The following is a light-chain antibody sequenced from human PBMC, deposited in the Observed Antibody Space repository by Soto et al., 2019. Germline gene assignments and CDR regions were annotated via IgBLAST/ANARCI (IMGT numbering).Light chain of an antibody. CDR1: QNINNY. CDR3: QQYENLPT. CDR2: DAS. J-gene: IGKJ5*01. V-gene: IGKV1-33*01. Sequence: DIQMTQSPSSLSSSVGDRVTLTFQESQNINNYLNWYQQKPGRAPKLLIYDASNLEAGVPSRFRGSGSGTDFTFTISRLQPEDIATYYCQQYENLPTFGQGTRLEIK.